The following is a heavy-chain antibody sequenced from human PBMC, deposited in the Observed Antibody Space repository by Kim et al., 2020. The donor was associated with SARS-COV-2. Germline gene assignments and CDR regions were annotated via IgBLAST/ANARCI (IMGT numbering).Heavy chain of an antibody. V-gene: IGHV3-74*01. CDR3: ARRNY. J-gene: IGHJ4*02. Sequence: NSDRSSTSYADSVKGRFTSTRDNAKNTLYLQMNSLRAEDTAVYYCARRNYWGQGTLGTVSS. CDR2: NSDRSST.